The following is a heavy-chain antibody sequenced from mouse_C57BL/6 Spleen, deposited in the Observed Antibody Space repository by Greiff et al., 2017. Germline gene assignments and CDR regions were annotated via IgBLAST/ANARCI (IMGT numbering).Heavy chain of an antibody. V-gene: IGHV1-26*01. CDR2: INPNNGGT. Sequence: VQLQQSGPELVKPGASVKISCKASGYTFTDYYMNWVKQSHGKSLEWIGDINPNNGGTSYNQKFKGKATLTVDKSSSTAYMELRSLTSEDSAVYYCAIITAVYYAMDYWGQGTSVTVSS. D-gene: IGHD1-1*01. CDR3: AIITAVYYAMDY. CDR1: GYTFTDYY. J-gene: IGHJ4*01.